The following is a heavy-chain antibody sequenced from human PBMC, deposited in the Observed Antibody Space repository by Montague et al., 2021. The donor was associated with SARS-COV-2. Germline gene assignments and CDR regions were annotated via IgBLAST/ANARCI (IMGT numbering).Heavy chain of an antibody. Sequence: SETLSVTCTVSGGSISSSSYYWGWIRQPPGKGLEWIGSNDDSGSTYYNPSLKSRVTISVYTSKNQFSLKLSSVTAADTSVYYCARHSGRDTIFGVVIIPDAFDIWGPGTMVTVSS. D-gene: IGHD3-3*01. CDR3: ARHSGRDTIFGVVIIPDAFDI. V-gene: IGHV4-39*01. J-gene: IGHJ3*02. CDR2: NDDSGST. CDR1: GGSISSSSYY.